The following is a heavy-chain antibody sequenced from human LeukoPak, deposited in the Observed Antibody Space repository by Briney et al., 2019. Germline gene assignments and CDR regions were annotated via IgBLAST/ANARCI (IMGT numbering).Heavy chain of an antibody. CDR3: ARDSVGPFRRSPTNAFDV. V-gene: IGHV3-21*01. J-gene: IGHJ3*01. Sequence: GGSLRLSCAASGFTFSSYSMNWVRQAPGKGLEGVSSISSSSSYIYYADSVKGRFTISRDNAKNSLYLQMNSLRAEDTAVYYCARDSVGPFRRSPTNAFDVWGQGTMVTVSS. CDR1: GFTFSSYS. D-gene: IGHD4-23*01. CDR2: ISSSSSYI.